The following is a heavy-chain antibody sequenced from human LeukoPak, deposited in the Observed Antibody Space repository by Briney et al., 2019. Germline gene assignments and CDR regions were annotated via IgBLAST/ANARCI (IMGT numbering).Heavy chain of an antibody. D-gene: IGHD4-17*01. CDR2: INPKSGGT. Sequence: ASVTVSCKASGYTFTGYYMHWVRQAPGQGLEWMGWINPKSGGTNYAQKFQGRVTMTRDTSISTAYMELSRLRSDDTAVYYCAREGVWTTVTTFLSAFDIWGQGTMVTVSS. V-gene: IGHV1-2*02. CDR1: GYTFTGYY. J-gene: IGHJ3*02. CDR3: AREGVWTTVTTFLSAFDI.